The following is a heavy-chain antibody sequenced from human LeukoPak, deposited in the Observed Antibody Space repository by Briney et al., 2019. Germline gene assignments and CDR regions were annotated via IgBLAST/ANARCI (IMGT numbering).Heavy chain of an antibody. D-gene: IGHD5-18*01. V-gene: IGHV4-59*08. J-gene: IGHJ4*02. CDR2: ISYSGNT. CDR3: AVTVYTAMAFDY. Sequence: PSETLSLTCTVSGPSISSYYWSCIRQPPGKGLEWIGYISYSGNTNYNPSLKSRVTLSVDTSKNHFSLKLRSVTAADTAVYYCAVTVYTAMAFDYWGPGTLVTVSS. CDR1: GPSISSYY.